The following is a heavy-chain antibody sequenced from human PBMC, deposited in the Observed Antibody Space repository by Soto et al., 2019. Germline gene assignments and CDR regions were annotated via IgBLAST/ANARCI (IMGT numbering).Heavy chain of an antibody. V-gene: IGHV3-11*01. J-gene: IGHJ4*02. Sequence: PGGSLRLSSAASGFTFSDYYTSLIRQAPGKGLECVSYISSSGSTIYYADSVKGRFTISREKDKNSLYLQMNSLRAEDTAVYYCARVAVAGDHHYWGQGT. CDR2: ISSSGSTI. CDR1: GFTFSDYY. D-gene: IGHD6-19*01. CDR3: ARVAVAGDHHY.